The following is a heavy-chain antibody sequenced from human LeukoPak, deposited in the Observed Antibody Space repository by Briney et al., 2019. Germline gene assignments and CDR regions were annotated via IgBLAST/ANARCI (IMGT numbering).Heavy chain of an antibody. CDR1: GFTFDDYA. D-gene: IGHD3-10*01. CDR2: ISWNSGSI. V-gene: IGHV3-9*01. Sequence: GGSLRLSCAASGFTFDDYAMHWVRQAPGKGLEWVSGISWNSGSIGYADSVKGRFTISRDNAKNSLYLQMNSLRAEDTALYYCAKENTMVRVLYYFDYWGQGTLVTVSS. CDR3: AKENTMVRVLYYFDY. J-gene: IGHJ4*02.